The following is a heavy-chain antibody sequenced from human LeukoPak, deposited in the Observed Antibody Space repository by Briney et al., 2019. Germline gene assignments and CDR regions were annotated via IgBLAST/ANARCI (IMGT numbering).Heavy chain of an antibody. J-gene: IGHJ5*02. CDR3: ARNVSRSGFDP. CDR1: GYTFTSYG. D-gene: IGHD2-15*01. V-gene: IGHV1-18*01. CDR2: ISAYNGNT. Sequence: ASVKVSCKASGYTFTSYGISWVRQAPGQGLEWMGWISAYNGNTNYAQKFQGRVTMTRDTSISTAYMELSRLRSDDTAVYYCARNVSRSGFDPWGQGTLVTVSS.